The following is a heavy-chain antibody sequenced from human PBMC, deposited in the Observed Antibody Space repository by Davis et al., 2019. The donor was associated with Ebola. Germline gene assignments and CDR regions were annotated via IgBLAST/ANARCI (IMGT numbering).Heavy chain of an antibody. CDR3: ARGIDGYNSEDGFEI. D-gene: IGHD5-24*01. CDR1: GSSISGYY. CDR2: IYYSGST. Sequence: PSETLSLTCTVSGSSISGYYWSWIRQPPGKGLEWIGYIYYSGSTNYNPSLKSRVTISVDTSKNQLSLNVSSVTAADTAVYYCARGIDGYNSEDGFEIWGQGTMVTVSS. J-gene: IGHJ3*02. V-gene: IGHV4-59*01.